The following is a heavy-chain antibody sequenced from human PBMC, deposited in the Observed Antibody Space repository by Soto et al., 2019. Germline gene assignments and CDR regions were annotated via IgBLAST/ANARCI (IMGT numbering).Heavy chain of an antibody. CDR3: AREAGYTYGYVFDN. D-gene: IGHD5-18*01. CDR1: GGTFGNHA. J-gene: IGHJ5*02. CDR2: IIPVLGVG. V-gene: IGHV1-69*01. Sequence: QVQLVQSGAEVKKPGSSVRVSCKASGGTFGNHAISWVRQAPGQGLEWLGGIIPVLGVGDNAQNFQGRVTITADAFTSTAYLELSSLRSEDTALYYCAREAGYTYGYVFDNWGQGTLVTVSS.